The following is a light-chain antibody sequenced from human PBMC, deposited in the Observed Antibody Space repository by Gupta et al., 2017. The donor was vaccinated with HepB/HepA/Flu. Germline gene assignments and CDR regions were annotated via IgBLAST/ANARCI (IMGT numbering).Light chain of an antibody. CDR2: GKN. CDR1: SLRSYY. V-gene: IGLV3-19*01. CDR3: NSRDSSGNHWV. J-gene: IGLJ3*02. Sequence: VRTPRQGDSLRSYYASWYQQKPGQAPVLVIYGKNNRPSGIPDRFSGSSSGNTASLTITGAQAEDEADYYCNSRDSSGNHWVFGGGTKLTVL.